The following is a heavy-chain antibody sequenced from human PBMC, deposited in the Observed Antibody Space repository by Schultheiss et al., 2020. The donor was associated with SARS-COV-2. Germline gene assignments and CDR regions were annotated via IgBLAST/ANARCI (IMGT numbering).Heavy chain of an antibody. J-gene: IGHJ6*03. D-gene: IGHD6-6*01. CDR1: GYSFTSYW. V-gene: IGHV5-51*01. CDR2: IYPGDSDT. CDR3: ARHARGSSSSSYYYYYMDV. Sequence: GGSLRLSCKGSGYSFTSYWIGWVRQMPGKGLESMGIIYPGDSDTRYSPSFQGQVTISADKSISTAYLQWSSLKASDTAMYYCARHARGSSSSSYYYYYMDVWGKGTTVTVAS.